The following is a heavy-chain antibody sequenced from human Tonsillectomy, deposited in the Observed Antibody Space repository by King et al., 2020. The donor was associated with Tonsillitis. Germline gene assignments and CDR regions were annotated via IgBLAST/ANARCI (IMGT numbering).Heavy chain of an antibody. CDR2: IIPIFVTA. CDR3: ARDGPARNYYDSSGYYYPRY. CDR1: GGTFSSYA. J-gene: IGHJ4*02. D-gene: IGHD3-22*01. Sequence: QLVQSGAEVKKPGSSVKVSCKASGGTFSSYAISWVRQAPGQGLEWMGGIIPIFVTANYAQKFQGRVTITADESTSTAYMELSSLRSEDTAVYYCARDGPARNYYDSSGYYYPRYWGQGTLVTVSS. V-gene: IGHV1-69*01.